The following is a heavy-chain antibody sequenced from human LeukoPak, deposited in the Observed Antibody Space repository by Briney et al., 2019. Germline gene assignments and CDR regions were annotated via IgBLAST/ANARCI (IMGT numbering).Heavy chain of an antibody. CDR3: ASDGRRYSYGYYMDR. CDR1: GFIFSSYA. Sequence: GRSLRLSCAASGFIFSSYALHWVRQAPGKGLEWVALISFDGTNKYYADSVKGRFTLSRDNSKNTLYLQMNSLRPEDTALYYCASDGRRYSYGYYMDRWGQGTLVTVSS. CDR2: ISFDGTNK. V-gene: IGHV3-30*04. J-gene: IGHJ4*02. D-gene: IGHD5-18*01.